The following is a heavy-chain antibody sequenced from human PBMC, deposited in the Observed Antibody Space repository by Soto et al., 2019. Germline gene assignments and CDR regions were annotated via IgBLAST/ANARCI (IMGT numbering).Heavy chain of an antibody. CDR2: ISWNSGSI. Sequence: GGSLRLSCAASGFTFDDYAMHWVREAPGKGLEWVSGISWNSGSIGYADSVKGRFTISRDNAKNSLYLQMNSLRAEDTALYYCAKDSYDFWSGYSQINAFDIWGQGTMVTVSS. D-gene: IGHD3-3*01. J-gene: IGHJ3*02. CDR3: AKDSYDFWSGYSQINAFDI. CDR1: GFTFDDYA. V-gene: IGHV3-9*01.